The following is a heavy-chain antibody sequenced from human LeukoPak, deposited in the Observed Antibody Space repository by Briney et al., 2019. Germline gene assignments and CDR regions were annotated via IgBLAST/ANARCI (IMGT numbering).Heavy chain of an antibody. CDR1: GGTFSSYA. D-gene: IGHD3-16*01. CDR3: ARSSGGPFYYYYGMDV. Sequence: ASVTVSCTASGGTFSSYAISWVRQAPGQGLEWMGGNIPIFGTANYAQKFQGRVTITADESTSTAYMELSSLRSEDTAVYYCARSSGGPFYYYYGMDVWGQGTTVTVSS. J-gene: IGHJ6*02. CDR2: NIPIFGTA. V-gene: IGHV1-69*13.